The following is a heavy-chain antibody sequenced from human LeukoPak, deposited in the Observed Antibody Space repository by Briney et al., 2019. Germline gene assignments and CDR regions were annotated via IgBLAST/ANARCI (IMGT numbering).Heavy chain of an antibody. J-gene: IGHJ4*02. CDR3: ARHRYSGSPEFDY. D-gene: IGHD1-26*01. V-gene: IGHV4-61*05. CDR1: GGSVNSSSYY. Sequence: PSETLSLTCTVSGGSVNSSSYYWGWIRQPPGKALEWIGYIYYSGSTNYNPSLKSRVTMSVDTSKNQYSLKLSSVTAADTAVYYCARHRYSGSPEFDYWGQGTLVTVSS. CDR2: IYYSGST.